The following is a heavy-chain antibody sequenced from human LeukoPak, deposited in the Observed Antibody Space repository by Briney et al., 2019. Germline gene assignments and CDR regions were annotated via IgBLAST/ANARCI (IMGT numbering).Heavy chain of an antibody. CDR2: IYYIGST. J-gene: IGHJ4*02. D-gene: IGHD3-16*02. CDR3: ARHETYYDYVWGSYRYLDFDY. CDR1: GGSINNSY. V-gene: IGHV4-59*08. Sequence: SETLSLTCTVSGGSINNSYWTWIRQPPGKGLEWIGHIYYIGSTNYSTSLKSRVTISVDTSKNQFSLKLSSVTAADTAVYYCARHETYYDYVWGSYRYLDFDYWGQGTLVTVSS.